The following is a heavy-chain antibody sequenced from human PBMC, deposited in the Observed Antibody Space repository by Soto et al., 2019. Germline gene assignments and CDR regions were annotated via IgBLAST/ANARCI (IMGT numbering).Heavy chain of an antibody. Sequence: QVTLKESGPVLVKPTETLTLTCTVSGFSLSNVRMGVSWIRQPPGKALEWLAHIFSNDDKSYNTSLKSRLTISKDPSSSQVVLTMNNMDPVDTATYFCARLNVMLIESYFYAVDVWGQGTTVTVSS. V-gene: IGHV2-26*01. D-gene: IGHD3-10*01. J-gene: IGHJ6*02. CDR1: GFSLSNVRMG. CDR2: IFSNDDK. CDR3: ARLNVMLIESYFYAVDV.